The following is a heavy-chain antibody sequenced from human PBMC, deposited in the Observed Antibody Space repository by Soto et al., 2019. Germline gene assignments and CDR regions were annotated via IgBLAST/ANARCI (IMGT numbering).Heavy chain of an antibody. CDR1: GGSISSGNYY. V-gene: IGHV4-31*03. CDR2: IYYGGST. Sequence: QVQLQESGPGLVKPSQTLSLTCTVSGGSISSGNYYWSWLRQHPGKGLGWIGHIYYGGSTYYNPSLKSRVSISVETSKNQFYLRMNSVTAADTAVYYCARAGRSWSLARWVDSWSQGTLVTVSA. D-gene: IGHD6-13*01. CDR3: ARAGRSWSLARWVDS. J-gene: IGHJ5*01.